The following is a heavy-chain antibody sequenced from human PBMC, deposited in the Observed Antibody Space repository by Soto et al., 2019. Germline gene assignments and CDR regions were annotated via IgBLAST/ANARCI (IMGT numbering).Heavy chain of an antibody. D-gene: IGHD6-13*01. Sequence: ASVKVSCKASGYTFTGYDMHWVRQAPGQGLEWMGWINPNSGGTNYAQKFQGWVTMTRDTSISTAYMELSRLRSDDTAVYYCASGYSSSAPYGMDVWGQGTTVTVS. V-gene: IGHV1-2*04. J-gene: IGHJ6*02. CDR3: ASGYSSSAPYGMDV. CDR2: INPNSGGT. CDR1: GYTFTGYD.